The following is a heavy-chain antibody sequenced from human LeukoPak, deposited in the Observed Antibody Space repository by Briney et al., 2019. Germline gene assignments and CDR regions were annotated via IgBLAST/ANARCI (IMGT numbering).Heavy chain of an antibody. V-gene: IGHV4-30-2*01. CDR1: GGSISSGGYY. D-gene: IGHD4-17*01. J-gene: IGHJ4*02. CDR3: AREGNYGVEDY. Sequence: SETLSLTCTVSGGSISSGGYYWSWIRQPPGKGLEWIGYIYHSGSTYYNPSLKSRVTISVDRSKNQFSLKLSSVTAADTAVYYCAREGNYGVEDYWGQGTLVTVSS. CDR2: IYHSGST.